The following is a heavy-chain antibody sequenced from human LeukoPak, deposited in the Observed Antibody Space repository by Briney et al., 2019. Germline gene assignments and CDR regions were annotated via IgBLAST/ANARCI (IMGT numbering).Heavy chain of an antibody. Sequence: PGESLKISCKGSGYSFTSYWISWVRQMPGKGLEWMGRIDPSDSYTNYSPSFQGHVTISVDKSISTAYLQWSSLKASDTAMYYCARRAGGNWAFDIWGQGTMVTVSS. CDR3: ARRAGGNWAFDI. CDR1: GYSFTSYW. V-gene: IGHV5-10-1*01. J-gene: IGHJ3*02. D-gene: IGHD4-23*01. CDR2: IDPSDSYT.